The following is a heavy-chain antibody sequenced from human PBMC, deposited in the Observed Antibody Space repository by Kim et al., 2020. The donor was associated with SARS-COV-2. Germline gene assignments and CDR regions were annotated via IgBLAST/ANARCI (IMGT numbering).Heavy chain of an antibody. D-gene: IGHD1-26*01. J-gene: IGHJ3*02. CDR1: GVSVSSNSAA. Sequence: SQTLSLTCAISGVSVSSNSAAWNWIRQSPSRGLELLARTYYTSQWHTDYAVSLKSRIMINADTSKNQLSLHLDSVTPDDTAMYYCVYGKYSGPSGAFNTWGQGTMVTVSS. V-gene: IGHV6-1*01. CDR3: VYGKYSGPSGAFNT. CDR2: TYYTSQWHT.